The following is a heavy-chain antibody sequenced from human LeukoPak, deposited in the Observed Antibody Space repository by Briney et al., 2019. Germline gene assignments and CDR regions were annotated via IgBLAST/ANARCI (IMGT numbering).Heavy chain of an antibody. CDR1: GGTFSSYA. Sequence: SVKVSCKASGGTFSSYAISWVRQAPGQGLEWMGGIIPIFGTTNYAQKFQGRVTITADESTSTAYMELSSLRSEDTAVYYCAREFGDSSGYYSPNFDYWGQGTLVTVSS. J-gene: IGHJ4*02. CDR2: IIPIFGTT. CDR3: AREFGDSSGYYSPNFDY. D-gene: IGHD3-22*01. V-gene: IGHV1-69*01.